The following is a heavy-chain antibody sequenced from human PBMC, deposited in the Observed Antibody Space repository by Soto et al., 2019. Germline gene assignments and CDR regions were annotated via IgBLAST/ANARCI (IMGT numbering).Heavy chain of an antibody. J-gene: IGHJ4*02. CDR3: VKDPGDSHCFDY. CDR2: NSSNGGNT. Sequence: GGSLSLSCSASGFTFSSYAMHWVRQAPGKGLEYVSVNSSNGGNTYYADSVKSRFTISRYNSKNTLYLQMSILRAEDTAVYYCVKDPGDSHCFDYWGQGTLVTGSS. CDR1: GFTFSSYA. D-gene: IGHD3-10*01. V-gene: IGHV3-64D*09.